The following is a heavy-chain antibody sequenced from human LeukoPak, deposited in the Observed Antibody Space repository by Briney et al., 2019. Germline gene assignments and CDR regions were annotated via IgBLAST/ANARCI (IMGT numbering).Heavy chain of an antibody. CDR3: ARTDGLYYYDSSGSGY. CDR2: ITYDGSNK. V-gene: IGHV3-30*03. D-gene: IGHD3-22*01. CDR1: GFSFKDYN. J-gene: IGHJ4*02. Sequence: PGGSLRLSCAASGFSFKDYNMHWVRQAPGKGLEWVAVITYDGSNKYYTDSVKGRFTISRDNAKNSLYLQMNSLRAEDTALYYCARTDGLYYYDSSGSGYWGQGTLVTVSS.